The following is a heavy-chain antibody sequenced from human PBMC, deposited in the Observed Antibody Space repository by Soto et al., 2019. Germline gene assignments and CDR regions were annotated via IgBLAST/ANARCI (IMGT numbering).Heavy chain of an antibody. J-gene: IGHJ4*02. CDR3: ARDGRSSYSSGWYYFDY. CDR2: VTPYKADT. V-gene: IGHV1-18*04. D-gene: IGHD6-19*01. Sequence: QAQLVQSGAEVKKSGASVRVSCKASGYTLTNYGVTWVRQAPGQGLEWLGRVTPYKADTNSAQNLQGRVTMATDTSTNTAYLELRSLRSDDTAVYFCARDGRSSYSSGWYYFDYWGQGTLVTVSS. CDR1: GYTLTNYG.